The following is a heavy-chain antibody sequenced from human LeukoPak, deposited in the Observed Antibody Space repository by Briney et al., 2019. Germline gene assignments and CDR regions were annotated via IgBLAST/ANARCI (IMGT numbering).Heavy chain of an antibody. CDR2: NSGSGGST. Sequence: GGSLRLSCAASGFTVSSNYMSWVRQAPGKGLEWVSANSGSGGSTYYADSVKGRFAISRDNSKNTLYLQMNSLRAEDTAVYYCAKDYGATHYYDSSGYYLWGQGTLVTVSS. CDR3: AKDYGATHYYDSSGYYL. D-gene: IGHD3-22*01. V-gene: IGHV3-23*01. J-gene: IGHJ4*02. CDR1: GFTVSSNY.